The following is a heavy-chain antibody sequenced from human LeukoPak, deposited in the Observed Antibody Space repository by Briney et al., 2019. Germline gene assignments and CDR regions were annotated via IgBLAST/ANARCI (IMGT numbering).Heavy chain of an antibody. D-gene: IGHD1-26*01. J-gene: IGHJ4*02. CDR2: MSYSGST. V-gene: IGHV4-39*07. CDR3: ARLVSSGTHGYFDY. CDR1: DGSIN. Sequence: PSETLSLTCTVSDGSINWGWIRQPPGEGLEWIGNMSYSGSTFYNPSLKSRVTMSVDKSNNQFSLKLSSVTAADTAVYYCARLVSSGTHGYFDYWGQGTLVTVSS.